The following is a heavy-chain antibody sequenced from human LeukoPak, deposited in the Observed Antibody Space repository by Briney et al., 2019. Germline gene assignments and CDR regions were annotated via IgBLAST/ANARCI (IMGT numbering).Heavy chain of an antibody. V-gene: IGHV3-23*01. D-gene: IGHD5-18*01. CDR3: AKDRLSGYTYGQFDY. CDR1: GFTFSSYA. Sequence: GGSLGLSCVGSGFTFSSYAMGWVRQAPGKGLEWVSAIGGSGGPTYYADSVKGRFSISRDNSKNTLYLQMSSLRAEDTALYYCAKDRLSGYTYGQFDYWGQGTLVTVSS. J-gene: IGHJ4*02. CDR2: IGGSGGPT.